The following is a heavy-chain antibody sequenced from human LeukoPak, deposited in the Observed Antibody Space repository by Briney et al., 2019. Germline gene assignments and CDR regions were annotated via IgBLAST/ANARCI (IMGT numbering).Heavy chain of an antibody. J-gene: IGHJ4*02. V-gene: IGHV1-2*02. CDR2: INPNSGGT. D-gene: IGHD3-16*02. CDR3: ARDGHYDYVWGSYRYRPYYFDY. Sequence: ASVKVSCKASGYTFTGYYMHWVRQAPGQGLEWMGWINPNSGGTNYAQKFQGRVTMTRDTSISTAYMELSRLRSDDTAVYYCARDGHYDYVWGSYRYRPYYFDYWGQGTLVTVSS. CDR1: GYTFTGYY.